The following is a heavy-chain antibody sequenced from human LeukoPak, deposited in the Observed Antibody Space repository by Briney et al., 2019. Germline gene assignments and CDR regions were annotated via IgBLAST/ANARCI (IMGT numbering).Heavy chain of an antibody. Sequence: PGGSLRLSCAASGFTFSSYSMNWVRQAPGKGLEWVSYISSSSSTIYYADSVKGRFTISRDNAKNSLYLQMNSLRAEDTAVYYCARWERRSGSYLFDYWGQGTLVTVSS. CDR1: GFTFSSYS. CDR2: ISSSSSTI. CDR3: ARWERRSGSYLFDY. J-gene: IGHJ4*02. V-gene: IGHV3-48*04. D-gene: IGHD1-26*01.